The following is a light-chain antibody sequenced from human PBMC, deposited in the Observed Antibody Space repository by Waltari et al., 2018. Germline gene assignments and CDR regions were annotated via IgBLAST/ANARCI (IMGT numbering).Light chain of an antibody. CDR2: EVT. CDR1: SSDVGGYNY. CDR3: SSYRSSTTLKYV. Sequence: QSALTQPASVSGSPGQSITISCTGTSSDVGGYNYVSWYQQHPGKVPKLMLYEVTNRPSGVSDRFSGSKSGNTASLTISGLQAEDEADYYCSSYRSSTTLKYVFGTGTKVTVL. V-gene: IGLV2-14*01. J-gene: IGLJ1*01.